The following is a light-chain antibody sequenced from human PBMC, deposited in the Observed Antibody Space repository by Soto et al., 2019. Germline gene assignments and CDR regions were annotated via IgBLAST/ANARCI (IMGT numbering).Light chain of an antibody. J-gene: IGLJ1*01. CDR2: HVT. V-gene: IGLV2-14*01. CDR1: SSDVGAYNY. CDR3: CSYTTSKTFV. Sequence: QSALTQPASVSGSLGQSITISCSGTSSDVGAYNYVSWYQQYPGKAPKLMIYHVTDRPSGVSNRFSGSKSGNTASLTISGLQAEDEADYYCCSYTTSKTFVFGTGTKSPS.